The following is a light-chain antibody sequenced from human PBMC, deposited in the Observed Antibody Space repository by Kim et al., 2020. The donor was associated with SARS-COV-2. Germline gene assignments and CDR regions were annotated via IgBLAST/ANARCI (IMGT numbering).Light chain of an antibody. J-gene: IGLJ2*01. CDR2: EVS. Sequence: QSALTQPASVSGSPGQSITISCTGTSSDVGSYNLVSWYQQHPGKAPKLMIYEVSKRPSGVSNRFSGSKSGNTASLTISGPQAEDEAGYYCCSYAGSSTSVVFGGGTQLTVL. CDR3: CSYAGSSTSVV. CDR1: SSDVGSYNL. V-gene: IGLV2-23*02.